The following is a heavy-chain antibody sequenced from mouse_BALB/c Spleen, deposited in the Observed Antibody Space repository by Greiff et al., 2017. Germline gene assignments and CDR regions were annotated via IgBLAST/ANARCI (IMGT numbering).Heavy chain of an antibody. D-gene: IGHD2-14*01. V-gene: IGHV14-4*02. CDR2: IDPENGDT. CDR1: GFNIKDYY. Sequence: EVQLQQSGAELVRSGASVKLSCTASGFNIKDYYMHWVKQRPEQGLEWIGWIDPENGDTEYAPKFQGKATMTADTSSNTAYLQLSSLTSEDTAVYYCNAWGTRSYWGQGTLVTVSA. J-gene: IGHJ3*01. CDR3: NAWGTRSY.